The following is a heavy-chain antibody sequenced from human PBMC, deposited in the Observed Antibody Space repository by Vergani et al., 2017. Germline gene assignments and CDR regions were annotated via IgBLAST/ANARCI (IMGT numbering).Heavy chain of an antibody. CDR1: GFTLSSHA. J-gene: IGHJ6*03. CDR2: IWYDGSKE. Sequence: VQLLESGGGLVQPGGSLRLSCAGSGFTLSSHAMHWVRQAPGKGLEWVASIWYDGSKEYYADSVKGRFTISRDNSKNTLYLQMNNLRAADTAVYYCARSGYCAHGVCYMTYYYYMDVWGKGTAVTVSS. CDR3: ARSGYCAHGVCYMTYYYYMDV. D-gene: IGHD2-8*01. V-gene: IGHV3-33*01.